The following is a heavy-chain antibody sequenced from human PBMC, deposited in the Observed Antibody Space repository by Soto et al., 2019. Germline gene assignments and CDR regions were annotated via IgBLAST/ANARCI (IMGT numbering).Heavy chain of an antibody. CDR2: ISDSGVNT. CDR3: ASRYSYGYEFDY. Sequence: PGWSLRLSCTTSVLTFMNHAMTWVRQAPDKGLEWVSTISDSGVNTHYADSVKGRFTISRDNAKNSLYLQMNSLRDEDTAVYYCASRYSYGYEFDYWGQGTLVTVSS. CDR1: VLTFMNHA. J-gene: IGHJ4*02. D-gene: IGHD5-18*01. V-gene: IGHV3-23*01.